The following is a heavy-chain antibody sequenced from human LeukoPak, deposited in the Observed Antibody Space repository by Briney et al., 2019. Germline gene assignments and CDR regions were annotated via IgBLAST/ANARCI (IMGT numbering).Heavy chain of an antibody. J-gene: IGHJ4*02. Sequence: ASVKVSCKASGYTFTNYGISWIRQAPGQGLEWMGWISGYNGNANYPQKLQGRVTMTTDTSTSTSYMELRSLRSDDTAVYYCARDLYFDYWGQGTLVTVSS. CDR3: ARDLYFDY. CDR1: GYTFTNYG. V-gene: IGHV1-18*01. CDR2: ISGYNGNA.